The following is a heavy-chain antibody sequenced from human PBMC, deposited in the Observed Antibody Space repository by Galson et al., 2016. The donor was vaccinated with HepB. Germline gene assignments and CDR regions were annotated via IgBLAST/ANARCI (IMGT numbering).Heavy chain of an antibody. CDR3: ARVSVVRRYFDL. D-gene: IGHD3-22*01. CDR2: ISYDGSSK. V-gene: IGHV3-30*04. J-gene: IGHJ2*01. Sequence: SLRLSCAASGFTFSSYAMHWVRQAPGKGLEWVAVISYDGSSKYYADSVKGRFTISRGNSKNTLYVQMNSLNSEDTAVYYCARVSVVRRYFDLWGRGTLVTVSS. CDR1: GFTFSSYA.